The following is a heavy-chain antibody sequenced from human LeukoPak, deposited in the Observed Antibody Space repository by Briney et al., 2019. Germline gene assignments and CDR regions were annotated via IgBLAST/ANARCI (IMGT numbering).Heavy chain of an antibody. CDR2: INFRGGTT. CDR3: AKGEQGVDY. V-gene: IGHV3-23*01. Sequence: GGSLRLSCAASVYTFSNFSMSWVRQAPGKGLEWVSSINFRGGTTYYAESVKGRFTISRDNSKSTLYLQMNSLRADDTAVFYCAKGEQGVDYWGRGTLVTVSS. D-gene: IGHD1/OR15-1a*01. J-gene: IGHJ4*02. CDR1: VYTFSNFS.